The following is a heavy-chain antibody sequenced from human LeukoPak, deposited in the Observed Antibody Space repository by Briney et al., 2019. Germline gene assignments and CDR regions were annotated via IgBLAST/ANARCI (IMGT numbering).Heavy chain of an antibody. CDR1: GFTFSSYG. V-gene: IGHV3-33*01. CDR3: ARDHFAPLSSSCPVY. J-gene: IGHJ4*02. CDR2: IWYDGSNK. D-gene: IGHD6-13*01. Sequence: GGSLRLSCAASGFTFSSYGMHWVRQAPGKGLEWVAVIWYDGSNKYYADSVKGRFTISRDNSKNTLYLQMNSLRAEDTAVYYCARDHFAPLSSSCPVYWGQGTLVTVSS.